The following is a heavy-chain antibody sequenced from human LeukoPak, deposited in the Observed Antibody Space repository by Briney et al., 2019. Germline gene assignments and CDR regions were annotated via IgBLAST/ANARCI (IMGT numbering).Heavy chain of an antibody. Sequence: ASVKVSCKASGYTFTGYYMHWVRQAPGQGLEWMGWINPNSGGTNYAQKFQGRVTMTRDTSISTAYMELSRLRSDDTAVYYCARDPEYYDFWSGYPRNYFDYWGQGTLVTASS. V-gene: IGHV1-2*02. J-gene: IGHJ4*02. CDR2: INPNSGGT. CDR1: GYTFTGYY. D-gene: IGHD3-3*01. CDR3: ARDPEYYDFWSGYPRNYFDY.